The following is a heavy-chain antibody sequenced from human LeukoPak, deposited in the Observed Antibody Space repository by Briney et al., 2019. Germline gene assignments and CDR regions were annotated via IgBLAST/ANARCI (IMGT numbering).Heavy chain of an antibody. V-gene: IGHV1-69*04. CDR2: IIPILGIA. Sequence: GASVKVSCKASGGTFSSYAISWVRQAPGQGLEWMGGIIPILGIANYAQKFQGRVTITADKSTSTAYMELSSLRSEDTAVYYCAVTAYYYDSSGYPDAFDIWGQGTMVTVSS. J-gene: IGHJ3*02. CDR3: AVTAYYYDSSGYPDAFDI. D-gene: IGHD3-22*01. CDR1: GGTFSSYA.